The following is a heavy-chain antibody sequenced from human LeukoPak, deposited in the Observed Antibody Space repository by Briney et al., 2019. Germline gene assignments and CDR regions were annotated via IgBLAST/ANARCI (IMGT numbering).Heavy chain of an antibody. Sequence: GGSLRLSCAGSGFTFNNYAMNWVRQAPGKGLEWVSFITGSGDRTYYADSVKGRFTISRDNSKDTLFLQINSLSAEDTAIYYCATDPCKTTGCRFDYWGQGTLVTVSS. V-gene: IGHV3-23*01. CDR2: ITGSGDRT. J-gene: IGHJ4*02. CDR1: GFTFNNYA. CDR3: ATDPCKTTGCRFDY. D-gene: IGHD2-2*01.